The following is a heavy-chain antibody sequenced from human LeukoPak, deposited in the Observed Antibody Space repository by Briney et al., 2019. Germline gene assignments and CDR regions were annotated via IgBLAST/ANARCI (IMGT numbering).Heavy chain of an antibody. Sequence: SETPSLTCTVSGYSVSSAFYWGWIRQPPGKGLEWVGSFYHDETTYYNPSLKSRVTLSVDTSKRQFYLDMYSVTAADTAVYYCASADSEDFFDYWGRGALVTVSS. CDR1: GYSVSSAFY. J-gene: IGHJ4*02. CDR3: ASADSEDFFDY. V-gene: IGHV4-38-2*02. D-gene: IGHD2-15*01. CDR2: FYHDETT.